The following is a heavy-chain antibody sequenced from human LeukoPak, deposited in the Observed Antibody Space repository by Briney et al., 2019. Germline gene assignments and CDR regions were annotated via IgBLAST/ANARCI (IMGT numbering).Heavy chain of an antibody. D-gene: IGHD6-19*01. CDR1: GYTFTSYA. J-gene: IGHJ4*02. CDR2: IIPIFGTA. Sequence: ASVKVSCKASGYTFTSYAISWVRQAPGQGLEWMGGIIPIFGTANYAQKFQGRVTITADESTSTAYMELSSLRSEDTAVYYCARSEQWLPLDYWGQGTLVTVSS. V-gene: IGHV1-69*13. CDR3: ARSEQWLPLDY.